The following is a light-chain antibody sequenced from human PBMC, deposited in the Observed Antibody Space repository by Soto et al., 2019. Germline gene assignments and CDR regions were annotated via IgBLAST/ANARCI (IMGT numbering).Light chain of an antibody. V-gene: IGKV3-20*01. Sequence: ESVLTQSPGTLSLSPGERATLSCRASQSVSSNYLAWYHQKPGQAPRLLIYGASTRATGIPERFSGSGSGTAFTLTISRLEPEDSAVYYCQQYGSSPTWTFGQGTKVEIK. CDR3: QQYGSSPTWT. CDR1: QSVSSNY. CDR2: GAS. J-gene: IGKJ1*01.